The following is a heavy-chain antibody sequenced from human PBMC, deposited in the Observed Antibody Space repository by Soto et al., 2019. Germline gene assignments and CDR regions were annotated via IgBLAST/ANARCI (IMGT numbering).Heavy chain of an antibody. J-gene: IGHJ5*02. CDR3: ARHGSS. CDR1: GFYISCSSYY. CDR2: IYYSGQT. V-gene: IGHV4-39*01. Sequence: SDTLSLTCRFSGFYISCSSYYWGWIRQPPGKGLEWIGSIYYSGQTYYNPSLKSRVTISVDRSKNQFSLNLTSVTATDTAFYYCARHGSSWGQGTLVTVSS.